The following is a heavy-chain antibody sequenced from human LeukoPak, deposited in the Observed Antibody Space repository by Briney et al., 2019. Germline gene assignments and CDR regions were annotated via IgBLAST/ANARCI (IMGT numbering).Heavy chain of an antibody. V-gene: IGHV1-8*01. Sequence: ASVKVSCKASGYTFTSYDINWVRQATGQGLELMGWMNPNSGNTGYAQKFQGRVTMTRNTSISTAYMELSSLRSEDTAVYDCARNKRFLMPRAFDIWGQGTMVTVSS. CDR3: ARNKRFLMPRAFDI. J-gene: IGHJ3*02. CDR2: MNPNSGNT. D-gene: IGHD2-2*01. CDR1: GYTFTSYD.